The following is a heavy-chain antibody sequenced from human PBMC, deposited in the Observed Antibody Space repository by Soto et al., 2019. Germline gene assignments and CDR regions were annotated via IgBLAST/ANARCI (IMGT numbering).Heavy chain of an antibody. V-gene: IGHV3-30*18. CDR1: GFTFSSYG. D-gene: IGHD2-15*01. J-gene: IGHJ4*02. CDR2: ISYDGSNK. CDR3: AKDKQWGGSCPDY. Sequence: QVQLVESGGGVVQPGRSLRLSCAASGFTFSSYGMHWVRQAPGKGLEWVAVISYDGSNKYYADSVKGRFTISRDNSKNTLYLQMNSLRAEDTAVYYCAKDKQWGGSCPDYWGQGTLVTVSS.